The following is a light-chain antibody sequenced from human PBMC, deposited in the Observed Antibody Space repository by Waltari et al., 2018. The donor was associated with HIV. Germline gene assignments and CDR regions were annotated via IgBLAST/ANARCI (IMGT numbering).Light chain of an antibody. CDR3: SSYTTTNTVV. J-gene: IGLJ2*01. Sequence: QSDLTQPASVSGSPGQSITISCSGTSSDISTYNFVSWYQKHPDKAPKLLIYDVDTRPSGVPSRFSGSKSGDTASLTISAIQADDEADYFCSSYTTTNTVVFGGGTKVSVL. V-gene: IGLV2-14*03. CDR2: DVD. CDR1: SSDISTYNF.